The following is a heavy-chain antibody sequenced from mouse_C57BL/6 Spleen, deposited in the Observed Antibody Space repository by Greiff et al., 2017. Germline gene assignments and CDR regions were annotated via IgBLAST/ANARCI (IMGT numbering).Heavy chain of an antibody. D-gene: IGHD3-3*01. CDR2: INPTNGGT. CDR1: GYTFTDYN. V-gene: IGHV1-18*01. Sequence: VHVKQSGPELVKPGASVKIPCKASGYTFTDYNMDWVKQSHGKSLEWIGDINPTNGGTIYNQKFKGKATLTVDKSSSTAYMELRSLTSEDTAVYYCARKDGTLFAYWGQGTLVTVSA. J-gene: IGHJ3*01. CDR3: ARKDGTLFAY.